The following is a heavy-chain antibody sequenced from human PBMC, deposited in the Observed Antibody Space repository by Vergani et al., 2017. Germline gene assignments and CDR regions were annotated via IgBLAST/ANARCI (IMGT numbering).Heavy chain of an antibody. CDR1: GFALNRHA. CDR3: VRFRGLCDGGRCYTEAWDY. CDR2: ISFDGTNE. J-gene: IGHJ4*02. Sequence: QVQLVESGGGVVQPGTSLRLSCVVSGFALNRHAMYWIRQAPGKGLEWVVGISFDGTNEYYPDLVKGRFTISMDIAKNTLYLQVISLRPEDTGVYHCVRFRGLCDGGRCYTEAWDYWGQGTAVTVSS. D-gene: IGHD2-2*02. V-gene: IGHV3-30-3*01.